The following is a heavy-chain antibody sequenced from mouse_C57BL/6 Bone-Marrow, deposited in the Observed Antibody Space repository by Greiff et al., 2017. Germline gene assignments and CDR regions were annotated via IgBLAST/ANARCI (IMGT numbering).Heavy chain of an antibody. CDR2: IYPGSGGT. Sequence: VQLQQSGPELVRPGASVKMSCKASGYAFTSYWIQWVKQRPGQGLEWIGEIYPGSGGTNYNEKFKGKATLTADKSSSTAYMQLSSLTSEDSAVYFCAWGGSGDFDYWGQGTLVTVSA. V-gene: IGHV1-54*01. CDR1: GYAFTSYW. CDR3: AWGGSGDFDY. J-gene: IGHJ3*01. D-gene: IGHD2-13*01.